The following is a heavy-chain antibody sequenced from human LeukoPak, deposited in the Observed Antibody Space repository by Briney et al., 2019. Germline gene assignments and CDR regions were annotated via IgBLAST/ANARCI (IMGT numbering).Heavy chain of an antibody. V-gene: IGHV3-21*01. D-gene: IGHD5-18*01. Sequence: SGGSLRLSCAASGFTFSSYSMNWVRQAPGKGLEWGSSISSSSSYIYYADSVKGRFTISRDNAKNSLYLQMNSLRAEDTAVYYCARDVRLQLWGDDAFDIWGQGTMVTVSS. CDR3: ARDVRLQLWGDDAFDI. CDR1: GFTFSSYS. J-gene: IGHJ3*02. CDR2: ISSSSSYI.